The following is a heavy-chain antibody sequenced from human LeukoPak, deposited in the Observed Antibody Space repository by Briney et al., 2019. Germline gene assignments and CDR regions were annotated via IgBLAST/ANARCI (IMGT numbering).Heavy chain of an antibody. D-gene: IGHD2-15*01. V-gene: IGHV4-39*01. J-gene: IGHJ4*02. CDR3: ARRGSGSRGDFDY. CDR1: GGSISISSYY. Sequence: SETLSLTCTVSGGSISISSYYWGWIRQPPGKGLEWIATLYYSGTTYYNPSLKSRVTISVDTSKNQFSLKLSSVTAADTAVYYCARRGSGSRGDFDYWGQGTLVTVSS. CDR2: LYYSGTT.